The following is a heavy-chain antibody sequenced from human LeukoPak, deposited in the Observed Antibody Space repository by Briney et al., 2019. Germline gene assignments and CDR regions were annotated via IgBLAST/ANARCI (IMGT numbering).Heavy chain of an antibody. J-gene: IGHJ4*02. CDR2: ISGGSGGNT. Sequence: GGSLRLSCAASGFTFSSYAMSWVRQAPGKGLEWVSAISGGSGGNTYYADSVKGRFTISRDHSKNTVYLQMNNLRAQDTAVYYCAKDSPAVVVPAYWGQGTLVTVSS. D-gene: IGHD2-2*01. CDR1: GFTFSSYA. CDR3: AKDSPAVVVPAY. V-gene: IGHV3-23*01.